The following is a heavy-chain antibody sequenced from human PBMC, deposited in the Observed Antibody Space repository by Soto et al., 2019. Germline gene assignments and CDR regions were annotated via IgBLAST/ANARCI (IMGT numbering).Heavy chain of an antibody. Sequence: EVQLLESGGGLIQPGGSLSLSCAASGFTFDIYAMSWVRQAAGKGLEWVSTIIGSGGSPYYADSVKGPFTISRDNSKNTLYVQMNSLRADDTAEYYCAKHSGYDHYYDMDVWGQGTTVTVSS. CDR3: AKHSGYDHYYDMDV. V-gene: IGHV3-23*01. CDR2: IIGSGGSP. D-gene: IGHD5-12*01. CDR1: GFTFDIYA. J-gene: IGHJ6*02.